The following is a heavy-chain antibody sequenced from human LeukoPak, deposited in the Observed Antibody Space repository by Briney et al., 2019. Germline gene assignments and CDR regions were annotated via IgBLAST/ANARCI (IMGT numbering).Heavy chain of an antibody. Sequence: GRSLRLSCAAAGFTFSSYAMSWVSQAPGKGLEWVSAISGSGGSTYYADSVKGRFTISRDNSKNTLYLQMNSLRAEDTAVYYCAKSDSGWYGETFDYWGQGTLVTVSS. CDR1: GFTFSSYA. J-gene: IGHJ4*02. CDR2: ISGSGGST. V-gene: IGHV3-23*01. D-gene: IGHD6-19*01. CDR3: AKSDSGWYGETFDY.